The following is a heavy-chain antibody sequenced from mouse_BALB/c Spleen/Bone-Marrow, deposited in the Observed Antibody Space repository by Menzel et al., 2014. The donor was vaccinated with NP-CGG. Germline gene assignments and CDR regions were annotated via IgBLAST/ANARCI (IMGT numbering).Heavy chain of an antibody. CDR3: ARGLYYVAYGPGFAY. Sequence: EVQLQQSGGGLVQPGGSLKLSCAASGFTFSNYGMSWVRQTPDKRLDLVETINSNGGTTDYPDSVKGRFTISRDNAKNTRYLQMSSLKSENTAMYVCARGLYYVAYGPGFAYWGQGTLVTVSS. J-gene: IGHJ3*01. D-gene: IGHD2-13*01. CDR1: GFTFSNYG. CDR2: INSNGGTT. V-gene: IGHV5-6-3*01.